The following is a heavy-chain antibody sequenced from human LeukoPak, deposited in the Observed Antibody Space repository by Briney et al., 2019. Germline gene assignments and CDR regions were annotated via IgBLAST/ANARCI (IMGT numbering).Heavy chain of an antibody. D-gene: IGHD5-24*01. J-gene: IGHJ4*02. V-gene: IGHV1-46*01. Sequence: GASVKVSCKTSGYIFSTYYMHWVRQAPGQGLEWMGIIDPNGGSTIYAQKFQGRVTMTRDMSTSTVYMELSSLRFEDTAVYYCARDLVLAAIRAGLDFWGQGTLVTVSS. CDR2: IDPNGGST. CDR1: GYIFSTYY. CDR3: ARDLVLAAIRAGLDF.